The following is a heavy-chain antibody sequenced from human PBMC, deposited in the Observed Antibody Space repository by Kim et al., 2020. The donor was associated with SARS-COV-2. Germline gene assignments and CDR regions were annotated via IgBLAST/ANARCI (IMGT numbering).Heavy chain of an antibody. Sequence: SETLSLTCAVYGGSFSGYYWSWIRQPPGKGLEWIGEINHSGSTNYNPSLKSRVTISVDTSKNQFSLKLSSVTAADTAVYYCARERVEVTTGRVMDVWGQGTTVTVSS. V-gene: IGHV4-34*01. CDR2: INHSGST. J-gene: IGHJ6*02. CDR3: ARERVEVTTGRVMDV. CDR1: GGSFSGYY. D-gene: IGHD4-4*01.